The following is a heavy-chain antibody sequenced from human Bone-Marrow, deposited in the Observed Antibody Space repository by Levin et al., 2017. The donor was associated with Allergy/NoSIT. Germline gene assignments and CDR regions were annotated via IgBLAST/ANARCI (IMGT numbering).Heavy chain of an antibody. Sequence: GGSLRLSCAASGFAFSNYGMHWVRQTPGKGLKWVAVIWYYGNKTFYADSVKGRFTISRDNSKNTLFLQLNSLRAEDTAVYYCAREGYYDRDGYGRPDYWGQGTLVTVSS. CDR2: IWYYGNKT. V-gene: IGHV3-33*01. CDR3: AREGYYDRDGYGRPDY. CDR1: GFAFSNYG. J-gene: IGHJ4*02. D-gene: IGHD3-22*01.